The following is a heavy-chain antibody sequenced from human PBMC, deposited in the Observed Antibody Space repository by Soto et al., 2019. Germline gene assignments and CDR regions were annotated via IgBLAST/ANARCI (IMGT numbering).Heavy chain of an antibody. CDR2: IKYDGSET. D-gene: IGHD6-19*01. CDR1: GFTFSTYL. J-gene: IGHJ4*02. Sequence: GGSLRLSCAAPGFTFSTYLMSWVRQAPGKGLEWVANIKYDGSETYYVDSVKGRFTISRDNAKNSLYLQMNSLRGEDTAVYYCARYSSAWGLWGQGTLVTVSS. CDR3: ARYSSAWGL. V-gene: IGHV3-7*01.